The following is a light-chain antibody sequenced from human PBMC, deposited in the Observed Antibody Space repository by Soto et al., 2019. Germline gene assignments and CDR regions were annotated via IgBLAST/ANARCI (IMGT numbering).Light chain of an antibody. J-gene: IGLJ2*01. CDR3: AAWDDSLNGVV. Sequence: QSVLTQPPSASGTPGQRVTISCSGSSSNIGTNTVNWYQQLPGTAPKLLIYNNNRRPSGVPDRFSGSKSGTSASLAISGLQSEDEAAYYCAAWDDSLNGVVFGGGTKVTVL. CDR1: SSNIGTNT. V-gene: IGLV1-44*01. CDR2: NNN.